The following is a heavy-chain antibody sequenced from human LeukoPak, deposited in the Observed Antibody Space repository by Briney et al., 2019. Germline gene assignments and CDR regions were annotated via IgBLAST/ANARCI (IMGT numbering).Heavy chain of an antibody. J-gene: IGHJ3*02. V-gene: IGHV3-30-3*01. CDR3: AKALGGWSSGWYEAGSAFDI. D-gene: IGHD6-19*01. CDR2: ISYDGSNK. CDR1: GFTFSSYA. Sequence: GGSLRLSCAASGFTFSSYAMSWVRQAPGKGLEWVAVISYDGSNKYYADSVKGRFTISRDNSKNTLFLQMNSLRAEDTAVYYCAKALGGWSSGWYEAGSAFDIWGQGTMVTVSS.